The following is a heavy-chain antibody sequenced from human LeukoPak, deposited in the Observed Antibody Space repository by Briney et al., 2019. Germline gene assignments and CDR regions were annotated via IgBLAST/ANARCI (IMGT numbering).Heavy chain of an antibody. CDR1: GYTFTGYY. CDR2: INPNSGGT. D-gene: IGHD4-23*01. CDR3: ARDKLVVTPYTFDY. Sequence: ASVKVSCKASGYTFTGYYMHWVRQAPGQGLEWMGWINPNSGGTNYAQKFQGRVTMTRDTSTSTVYMELSSLRSEDTAVYYCARDKLVVTPYTFDYWGQGTLVTVSS. J-gene: IGHJ4*02. V-gene: IGHV1-2*02.